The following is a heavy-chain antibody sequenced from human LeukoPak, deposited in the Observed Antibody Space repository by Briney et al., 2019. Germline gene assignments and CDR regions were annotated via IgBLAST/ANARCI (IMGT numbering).Heavy chain of an antibody. CDR2: ISGSGVST. CDR1: GFTFSSYG. J-gene: IGHJ4*02. CDR3: AKRGAEVGATVAPGDY. D-gene: IGHD1-26*01. V-gene: IGHV3-23*01. Sequence: GGSLRLSCAASGFTFSSYGMNWVRQAPGKGLEWVSVISGSGVSTYYADSVKGRFTISRDNSRNTLYLQMNSLRAEDTAVYYCAKRGAEVGATVAPGDYWGQGTLVTVSS.